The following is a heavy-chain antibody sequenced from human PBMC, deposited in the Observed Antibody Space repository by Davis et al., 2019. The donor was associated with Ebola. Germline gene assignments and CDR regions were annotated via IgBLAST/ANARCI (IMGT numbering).Heavy chain of an antibody. D-gene: IGHD5-18*01. V-gene: IGHV3-23*01. CDR3: ARSTAMEF. Sequence: GESLKISCAASGFTFSSYAMSWVCQAPGKGLEWVSAISGSGGSTYYADSVKGRFTISRDNSKNTLYLQMNSLRAEDTAVYYCARSTAMEFWGQGTLVTVSS. CDR1: GFTFSSYA. CDR2: ISGSGGST. J-gene: IGHJ4*02.